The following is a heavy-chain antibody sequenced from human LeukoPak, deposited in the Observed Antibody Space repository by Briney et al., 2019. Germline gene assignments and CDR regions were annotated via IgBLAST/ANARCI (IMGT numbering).Heavy chain of an antibody. Sequence: PSETLSLTCAVYSGSFSGYYWSWIRQPPGKGLEWIGEINHSGSTNYNPSLKSRVTISVDTSKNQFSLKLSSVTAADTAVYYCARGSTLAYCGGDCYPGLDYWGQRTLVTVSS. CDR3: ARGSTLAYCGGDCYPGLDY. CDR1: SGSFSGYY. V-gene: IGHV4-34*01. CDR2: INHSGST. D-gene: IGHD2-21*02. J-gene: IGHJ4*02.